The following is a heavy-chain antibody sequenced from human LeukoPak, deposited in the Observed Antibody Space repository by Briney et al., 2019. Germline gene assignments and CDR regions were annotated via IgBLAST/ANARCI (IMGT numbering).Heavy chain of an antibody. CDR2: ISGSGGST. J-gene: IGHJ4*02. V-gene: IGHV3-23*01. Sequence: GGSLSLSCGASGFTFSSYAMSWVRQAPGKGRVWVSPISGSGGSTYYADSVKGRFTISRDNSKNTLYLQMNSLRAEDTAVYYCAKDETTVTTPADYWGQGTLVTVSS. D-gene: IGHD4-17*01. CDR1: GFTFSSYA. CDR3: AKDETTVTTPADY.